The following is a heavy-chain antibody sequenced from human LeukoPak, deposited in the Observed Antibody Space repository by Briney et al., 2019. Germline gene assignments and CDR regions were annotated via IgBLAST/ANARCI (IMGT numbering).Heavy chain of an antibody. Sequence: GGSLRLSCAASGFTFSDYWLSWVRQAPGKGLEWVANMNRDGSEKNYVDPMKGRITISRDNAKNSLYLQMNSLRVEDTAVYYCARDGGIIRFGGQDVWGQGTTVTVS. V-gene: IGHV3-7*01. CDR3: ARDGGIIRFGGQDV. J-gene: IGHJ6*02. CDR1: GFTFSDYW. D-gene: IGHD3-16*01. CDR2: MNRDGSEK.